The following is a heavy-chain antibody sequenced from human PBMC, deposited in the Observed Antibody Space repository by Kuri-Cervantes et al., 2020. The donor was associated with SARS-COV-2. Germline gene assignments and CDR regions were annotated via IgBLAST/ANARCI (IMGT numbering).Heavy chain of an antibody. CDR2: VHHSGST. V-gene: IGHV4-38-2*02. J-gene: IGHJ5*02. CDR1: GDSISTGYY. D-gene: IGHD4-11*01. Sequence: SETLSLTCSVSGDSISTGYYWNWIRQSPEKGLEWIGSVHHSGSTYYNPSLKSRVTISVDTSKNQFSLRLNSVTAADTAVYYCARKRISRTVTTGGNWFDPWGQGTLVTVSS. CDR3: ARKRISRTVTTGGNWFDP.